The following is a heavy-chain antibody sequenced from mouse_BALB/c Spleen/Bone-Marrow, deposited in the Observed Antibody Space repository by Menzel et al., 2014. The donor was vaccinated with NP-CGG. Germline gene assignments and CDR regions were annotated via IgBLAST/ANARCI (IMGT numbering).Heavy chain of an antibody. J-gene: IGHJ4*01. CDR3: VTYYDYDLYAMDY. Sequence: EVQVVESGGGLVQPKGSLKISCAASGFTFNTYAMNWVRQAPGKGLEWVARIRSKSNNYATYCVDSVKDRFTVSRDDSQSMLYLQMNNLRTEGTAMYYCVTYYDYDLYAMDYWGQGTSVTVSS. CDR2: IRSKSNNYAT. V-gene: IGHV10-1*02. D-gene: IGHD2-4*01. CDR1: GFTFNTYA.